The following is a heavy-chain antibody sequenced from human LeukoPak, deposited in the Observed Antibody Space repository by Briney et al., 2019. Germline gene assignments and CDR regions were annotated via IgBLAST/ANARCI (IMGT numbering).Heavy chain of an antibody. J-gene: IGHJ4*02. CDR2: ISYDGSNK. CDR1: GFTFSSYG. CDR3: AQKLTSSGWFDY. Sequence: GGSLRLSCAASGFTFSSYGMHWVRQAPGKGLEWVAAISYDGSNKYYADSVKGRFTISRDNSKNTLYLQMNSLRAEDTAVYYCAQKLTSSGWFDYWGQGTLVTVSS. D-gene: IGHD6-19*01. V-gene: IGHV3-30*18.